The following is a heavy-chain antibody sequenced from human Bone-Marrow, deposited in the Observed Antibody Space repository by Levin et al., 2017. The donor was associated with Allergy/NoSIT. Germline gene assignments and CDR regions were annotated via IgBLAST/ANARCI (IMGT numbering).Heavy chain of an antibody. D-gene: IGHD3-16*01. CDR1: GFTFSDSW. CDR3: VKDCGRCDSWGDDLES. CDR2: INVGGRRI. V-gene: IGHV3-74*01. J-gene: IGHJ4*02. Sequence: GGSLRLSCAASGFTFSDSWMHWVRQTPGKGLVWVARINVGGRRIDYADSVKGRFTISRDDAKATLYLHMNSLTVEDTAVYYCVKDCGRCDSWGDDLESWGQGTLVTVSS.